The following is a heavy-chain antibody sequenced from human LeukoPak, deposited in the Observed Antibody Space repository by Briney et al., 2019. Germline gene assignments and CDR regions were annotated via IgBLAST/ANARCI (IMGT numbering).Heavy chain of an antibody. CDR1: GYTLTELS. J-gene: IGHJ3*02. V-gene: IGHV1-2*02. Sequence: AASVKVSCKVSGYTLTELSMHWVRQAPGQGLEWMGWINPNSGGTNYAQKFQGRVTMTRDTSISTAYMELSRLRSDDTAVYYCARARYYYDSSGYYYGQSLGAFDIWGQGTMVTVSS. CDR3: ARARYYYDSSGYYYGQSLGAFDI. D-gene: IGHD3-22*01. CDR2: INPNSGGT.